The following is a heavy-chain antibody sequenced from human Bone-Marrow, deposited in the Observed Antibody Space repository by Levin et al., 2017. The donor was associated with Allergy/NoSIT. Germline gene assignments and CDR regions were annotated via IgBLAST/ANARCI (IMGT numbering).Heavy chain of an antibody. CDR1: GYSFTSYW. CDR3: ARVEGYGSGSYHFQH. CDR2: IDPTDSYT. Sequence: GGSLRLSCKGSGYSFTSYWLIWVRQMPGKGLEWMGKIDPTDSYTNYSPSLEGHGTISTDNSLSTAYLQWSSLKAADTAMYFCARVEGYGSGSYHFQHWGQGTLVTVSS. V-gene: IGHV5-10-1*01. D-gene: IGHD3-10*01. J-gene: IGHJ1*01.